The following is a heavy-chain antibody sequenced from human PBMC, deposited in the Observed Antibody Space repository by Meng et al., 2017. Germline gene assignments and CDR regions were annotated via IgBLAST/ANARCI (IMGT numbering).Heavy chain of an antibody. D-gene: IGHD3-22*01. V-gene: IGHV4-61*01. Sequence: QVPLPESDPGLVRPSETLSLTCTVSGGSVSSGSYYWSWIRQPPGKGLEWIGYIYYSGSTNYNPSLKSRVTISVDTSKNQFSLKLSSVTAADTAVYYCARRRRHTYYYDSSGYSSLFDYWGQGTLVTVSS. CDR1: GGSVSSGSYY. CDR3: ARRRRHTYYYDSSGYSSLFDY. J-gene: IGHJ4*02. CDR2: IYYSGST.